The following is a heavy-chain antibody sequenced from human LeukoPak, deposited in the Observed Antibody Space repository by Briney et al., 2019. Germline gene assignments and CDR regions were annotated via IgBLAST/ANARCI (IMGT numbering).Heavy chain of an antibody. D-gene: IGHD2-15*01. J-gene: IGHJ4*02. CDR1: GFTFSSYW. Sequence: GGSLRLSCAASGFTFSSYWMHCVRQAPGKGLVWVSCISSGGSETRYADSVKGRFTISRDNARNTLYLQMNSLTAEDTAVYYCASCSGGRCYSKGFDYWGQGTLVTVSS. CDR2: ISSGGSET. CDR3: ASCSGGRCYSKGFDY. V-gene: IGHV3-74*01.